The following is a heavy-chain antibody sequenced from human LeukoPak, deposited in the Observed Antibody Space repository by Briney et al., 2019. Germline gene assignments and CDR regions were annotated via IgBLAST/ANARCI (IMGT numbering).Heavy chain of an antibody. CDR1: GYTFTSYG. CDR3: AKMGSRRWPQGAFDI. V-gene: IGHV1-18*01. CDR2: ISAYNGNT. D-gene: IGHD5-24*01. Sequence: GASVKVSCKASGYTFTSYGISWVRQAPGQGLEWMGWISAYNGNTNYAQKLQGRVTMTTDTSTSTAYMELRSLRSDDTAVYYCAKMGSRRWPQGAFDIWGQGTMVTVSS. J-gene: IGHJ3*02.